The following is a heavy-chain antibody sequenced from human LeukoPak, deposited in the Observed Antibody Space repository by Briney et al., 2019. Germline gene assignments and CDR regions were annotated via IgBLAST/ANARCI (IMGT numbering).Heavy chain of an antibody. D-gene: IGHD5-12*01. CDR1: GGSFSGYY. Sequence: SETLSLTCAVYGGSFSGYYWSWIRQPPGKGLERIGEINHSGSTNYNPSLKSRVTISVDTSKNQFSLKLSSVTAADTAVYYCARNADIVATLGAFDYWGQGTLVTVSS. V-gene: IGHV4-34*01. CDR3: ARNADIVATLGAFDY. J-gene: IGHJ4*02. CDR2: INHSGST.